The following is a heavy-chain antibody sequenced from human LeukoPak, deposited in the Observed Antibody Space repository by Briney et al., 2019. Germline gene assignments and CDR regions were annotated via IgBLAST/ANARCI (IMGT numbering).Heavy chain of an antibody. V-gene: IGHV4-59*12. D-gene: IGHD3-22*01. Sequence: SETLSLTCTVSGDFINNNYWTWIRQPPGKGLEWLGYIFYSGSTNYNPSLKSRVTISVDTSKNQFSLKLSSVTAADTAVYFCARDPYYYDRSGGFDPWGQGTLVTVSS. CDR1: GDFINNNY. CDR3: ARDPYYYDRSGGFDP. J-gene: IGHJ5*02. CDR2: IFYSGST.